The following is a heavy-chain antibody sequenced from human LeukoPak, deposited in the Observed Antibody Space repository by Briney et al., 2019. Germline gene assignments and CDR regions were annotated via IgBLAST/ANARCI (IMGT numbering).Heavy chain of an antibody. J-gene: IGHJ3*02. CDR1: GFTFSNAC. CDR3: TTNPYSSSWLAGAFAI. D-gene: IGHD6-13*01. V-gene: IGHV3-15*01. Sequence: GGSLRLSCAVSGFTFSNACMTWVRQIPGKGLEWVGRIKSKTDGGTTDYATPVKGRFTISRDDSKNTLYLQMNSLKTEDTAVYYCTTNPYSSSWLAGAFAIWGQGTMVTVSS. CDR2: IKSKTDGGTT.